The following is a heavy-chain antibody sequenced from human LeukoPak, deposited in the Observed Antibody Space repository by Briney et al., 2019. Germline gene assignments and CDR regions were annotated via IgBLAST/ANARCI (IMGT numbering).Heavy chain of an antibody. V-gene: IGHV4-30-4*08. CDR1: GGSISSGDYY. CDR3: ARRRIAAAALGTMDV. Sequence: SQTLSLTCTVSGGSISSGDYYWSWIRQPPGKGLEWIGYIYYSGGTYYNPSLKSRVTISVDTSKNQFSLKLSSVTAADTAVYYCARRRIAAAALGTMDVWGKGTTVTVSS. CDR2: IYYSGGT. D-gene: IGHD6-13*01. J-gene: IGHJ6*03.